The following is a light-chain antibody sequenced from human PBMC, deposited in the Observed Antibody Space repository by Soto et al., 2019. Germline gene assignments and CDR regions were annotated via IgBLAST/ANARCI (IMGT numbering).Light chain of an antibody. CDR3: CSYAGSPMYV. CDR1: SSDVGGYNY. Sequence: QSALTQPRSVSGSPGQSVTISCTGTSSDVGGYNYVSWYQQHPGKAPKVMIYDVSERPSGVPDRFSGSKSGNTASLTISGRQAEDEDDYYCCSYAGSPMYVFGTGTKLTVL. J-gene: IGLJ1*01. V-gene: IGLV2-11*01. CDR2: DVS.